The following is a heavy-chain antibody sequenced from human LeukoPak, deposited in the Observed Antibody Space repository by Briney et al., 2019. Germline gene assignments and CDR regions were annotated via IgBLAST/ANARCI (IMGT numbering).Heavy chain of an antibody. D-gene: IGHD6-19*01. CDR1: GGSFSGYS. V-gene: IGHV4-34*01. CDR3: ARVSRWFLAVAGYADY. J-gene: IGHJ4*02. Sequence: PSETLSLTCAFSGGSFSGYSWSWIRQTPGQGLEWLGESNHRGNTNYNPSLKSRVTISVDASKSQFSLKLSSVTAADTAVYYCARVSRWFLAVAGYADYWGQGTQVTVSS. CDR2: SNHRGNT.